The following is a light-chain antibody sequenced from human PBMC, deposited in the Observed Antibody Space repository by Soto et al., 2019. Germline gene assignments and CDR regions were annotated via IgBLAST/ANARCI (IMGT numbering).Light chain of an antibody. CDR3: QQYGSSPLYT. CDR2: GAS. Sequence: EIVLTQSPGTLSLSPGERATLSCRASQSVSSSYLAWYQQKPGQAPRLLIYGASSRATGIPARFSGSGSGTDFTLTISRLEPEEFAGYYCQQYGSSPLYTFGQGTKLEIK. V-gene: IGKV3-20*01. CDR1: QSVSSSY. J-gene: IGKJ2*01.